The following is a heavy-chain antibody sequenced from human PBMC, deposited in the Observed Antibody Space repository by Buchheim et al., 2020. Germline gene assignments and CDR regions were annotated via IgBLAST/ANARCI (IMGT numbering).Heavy chain of an antibody. CDR1: GFTFSSYS. J-gene: IGHJ2*01. CDR2: VSVVSGSGPST. D-gene: IGHD3-22*01. V-gene: IGHV3-23*01. Sequence: EVQLLESGGGLLQPGGSLRLSCAASGFTFSSYSMSWVRQAPGKGLEWVSGVSVVSGSGPSTYYAESVKGRFTISRADSKNTLYLQMNSLRAEDTAIFYCAKVSRGYYYDTSGYSAGYFDLWGRGTL. CDR3: AKVSRGYYYDTSGYSAGYFDL.